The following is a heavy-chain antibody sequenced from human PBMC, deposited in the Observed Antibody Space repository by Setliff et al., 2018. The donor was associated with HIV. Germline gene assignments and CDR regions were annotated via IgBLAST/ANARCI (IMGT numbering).Heavy chain of an antibody. CDR3: ARGKGVGGVIITGGLDV. CDR1: GHTFSNSD. D-gene: IGHD3-16*01. J-gene: IGHJ6*02. CDR2: MNPNTGVA. Sequence: ASVKVSCKASGHTFSNSDIHWVRRATGQGLEWMGWMNPNTGVAGYALKFQGRVTMTRDTSISTAYMEPSSLTSEDTAVYHCARGKGVGGVIITGGLDVWGQGTTVTVSS. V-gene: IGHV1-8*01.